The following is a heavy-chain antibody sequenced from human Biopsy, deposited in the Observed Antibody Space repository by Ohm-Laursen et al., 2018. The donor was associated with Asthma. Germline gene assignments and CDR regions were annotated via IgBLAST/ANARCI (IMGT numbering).Heavy chain of an antibody. CDR3: ARDPHNSYLAPLRTKFNYYYYGMDV. D-gene: IGHD1-7*01. Sequence: SVKVSCKASGGTFSSYAIGWVRQAPGQGLEWMGGIIPIFGTANYAQKFQGRVTITADESTSTAYMELSSLRSEDTAVYYCARDPHNSYLAPLRTKFNYYYYGMDVWGQGTTVTVSS. CDR1: GGTFSSYA. J-gene: IGHJ6*02. V-gene: IGHV1-69*13. CDR2: IIPIFGTA.